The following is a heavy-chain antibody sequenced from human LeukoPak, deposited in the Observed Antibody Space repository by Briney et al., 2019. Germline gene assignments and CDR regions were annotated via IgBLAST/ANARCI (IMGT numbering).Heavy chain of an antibody. D-gene: IGHD3-9*01. CDR2: ISSSSSYI. CDR3: ARENYDILTGPLDY. J-gene: IGHJ4*02. Sequence: PEGSLRLSCAASGFTFSSYSMNWVRQAPGKGLEWVSSISSSSSYIYYADSVKGRFTISRDNAKNSLYLQMNSLRAEDTAVYYCARENYDILTGPLDYWGQGTLVTVSS. V-gene: IGHV3-21*01. CDR1: GFTFSSYS.